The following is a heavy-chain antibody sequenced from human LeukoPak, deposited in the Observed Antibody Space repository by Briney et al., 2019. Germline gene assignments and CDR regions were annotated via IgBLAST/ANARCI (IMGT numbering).Heavy chain of an antibody. V-gene: IGHV4-34*01. D-gene: IGHD1-1*01. Sequence: NPSETLSLTCAVYGGSFSGYYWSWIRQPPGKGLERIGEINHSGSTNYNPSLKSRVTISVDTSKNQFSLKLSSVTAADTAVYYCARGIRYPFDYWGQGTLVTVSS. CDR3: ARGIRYPFDY. CDR1: GGSFSGYY. J-gene: IGHJ4*02. CDR2: INHSGST.